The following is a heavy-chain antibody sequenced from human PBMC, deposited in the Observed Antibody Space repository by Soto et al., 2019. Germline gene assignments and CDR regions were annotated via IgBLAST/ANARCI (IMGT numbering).Heavy chain of an antibody. V-gene: IGHV1-2*04. J-gene: IGHJ6*03. CDR1: GYTFTGYY. CDR2: INPNSGGT. Sequence: ASVKVSCKASGYTFTGYYMHWVRQAPGQGLEWMGWINPNSGGTNYAQKFQGWVTMTRGTSISTAYMELSRLRSDDTAVYYCATSRYCSGGSCASRGSALIGYMDVWGKGTTVTVSS. D-gene: IGHD2-15*01. CDR3: ATSRYCSGGSCASRGSALIGYMDV.